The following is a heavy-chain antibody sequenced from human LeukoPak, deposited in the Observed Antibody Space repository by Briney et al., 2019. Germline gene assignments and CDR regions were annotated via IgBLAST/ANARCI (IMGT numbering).Heavy chain of an antibody. CDR3: ARSDQFPYYMDV. D-gene: IGHD2-2*01. CDR2: IYPNSGGT. CDR1: GYTFTGYY. V-gene: IGHV1-2*02. J-gene: IGHJ6*03. Sequence: ASVKVSCKASGYTFTGYYMHWVRQAPGQGLEGMGWIYPNSGGTNYAQKFQGRVTMTRDTSISTAYMELSRLRSDDTAVYYCARSDQFPYYMDVWGKGTTVTVSS.